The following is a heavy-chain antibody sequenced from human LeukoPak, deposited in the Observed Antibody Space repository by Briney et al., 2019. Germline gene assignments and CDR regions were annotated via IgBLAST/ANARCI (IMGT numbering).Heavy chain of an antibody. J-gene: IGHJ4*02. CDR2: IYYSGST. V-gene: IGHV4-59*01. D-gene: IGHD4-23*01. Sequence: PSETLSLTCTVSGGSINSYYWNWIRQPPGKGLEWIGYIYYSGSTNHNPSLKSRVTISVDTSKNQFSLKLSSVTAADTAVYYCAGDRWISSYFDYWGQGTLVTVSS. CDR3: AGDRWISSYFDY. CDR1: GGSINSYY.